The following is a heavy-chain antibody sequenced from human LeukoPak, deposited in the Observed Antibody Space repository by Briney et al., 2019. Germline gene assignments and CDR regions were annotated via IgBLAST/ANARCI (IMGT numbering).Heavy chain of an antibody. CDR1: GFTVSSNY. Sequence: GGSLRLSCAASGFTVSSNYMSWVRQAPGKGLEWVSVIYSGGSTYYADSVKGRFTISRDNSKNTLYLQVNSLRAEDTAVYYCARDRDCSSASCGDGHWGQGTLVTVSS. D-gene: IGHD2-2*01. CDR2: IYSGGST. CDR3: ARDRDCSSASCGDGH. J-gene: IGHJ4*02. V-gene: IGHV3-53*01.